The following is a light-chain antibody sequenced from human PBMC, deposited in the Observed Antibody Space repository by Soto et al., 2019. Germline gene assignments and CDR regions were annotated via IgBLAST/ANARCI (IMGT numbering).Light chain of an antibody. CDR1: QSVLYSSNNKNY. Sequence: VMYLSPDSVSVSLSERATINCKSSQSVLYSSNNKNYLAWYQQKPGQPPKLLIYWASTRESGVPDRFSGSGSGTDFTLTISSLQAEDVAVYYCEQYYSTPLTLGGGTKVDIK. CDR3: EQYYSTPLT. V-gene: IGKV4-1*01. CDR2: WAS. J-gene: IGKJ4*01.